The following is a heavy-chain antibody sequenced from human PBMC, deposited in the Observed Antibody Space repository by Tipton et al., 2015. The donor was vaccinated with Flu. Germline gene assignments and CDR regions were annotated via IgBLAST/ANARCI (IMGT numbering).Heavy chain of an antibody. CDR3: ARWGKYPLLNFYFGFGV. J-gene: IGHJ6*02. D-gene: IGHD2-2*01. CDR1: GGSFSGYY. CDR2: INHSGST. V-gene: IGHV4-34*01. Sequence: TLSLTCAVYGGSFSGYYWSWIRQPPGKGLEWIGEINHSGSTHYNPSLKSRVTISVDTSKNQFSLKLSSVTAADTAVYYCARWGKYPLLNFYFGFGVWGQGTTVTVSS.